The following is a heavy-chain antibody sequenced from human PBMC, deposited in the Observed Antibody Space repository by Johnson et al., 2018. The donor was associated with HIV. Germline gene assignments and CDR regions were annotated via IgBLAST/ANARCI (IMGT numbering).Heavy chain of an antibody. J-gene: IGHJ3*02. Sequence: VQLVESGGGVVRPGGSLRLSCAASGFTFDDYGMSWVRQAPGKGLEWVSGISWNSGSIAYADAVKGRFTISRDNAKNSLYLQMNSLRAEDTAVYYCARDHIRGYDSPNDAFDIWGQGTMVTVSS. V-gene: IGHV3-20*04. CDR2: ISWNSGSI. CDR1: GFTFDDYG. D-gene: IGHD3-22*01. CDR3: ARDHIRGYDSPNDAFDI.